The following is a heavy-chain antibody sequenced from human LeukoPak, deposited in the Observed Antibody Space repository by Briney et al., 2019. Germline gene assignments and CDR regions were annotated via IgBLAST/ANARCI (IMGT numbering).Heavy chain of an antibody. Sequence: SETLSLTCTVSGGSISSYYWSWIRQPPGKGLEWIGYIYYSGSTNYNPSLKSRVTISEDTSKNQFSLKLSSVTAADTAVYYCARLLANPIYYYYYMDVWGKGTTVTVSS. V-gene: IGHV4-59*01. CDR3: ARLLANPIYYYYYMDV. J-gene: IGHJ6*03. CDR2: IYYSGST. D-gene: IGHD2-8*02. CDR1: GGSISSYY.